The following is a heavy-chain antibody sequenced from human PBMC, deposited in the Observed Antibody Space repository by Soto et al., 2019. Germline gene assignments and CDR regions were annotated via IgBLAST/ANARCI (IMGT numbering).Heavy chain of an antibody. D-gene: IGHD2-15*01. CDR2: IYYTGKT. CDR3: ARDGSSTATWIDP. J-gene: IGHJ5*02. V-gene: IGHV4-31*02. Sequence: RQHPRKGLEWMGYIYYTGKTYYNPSLESRLTMSVDTSKNQFSLKLSSVTAADTGVYYCARDGSSTATWIDPWGQGTPVTVSS.